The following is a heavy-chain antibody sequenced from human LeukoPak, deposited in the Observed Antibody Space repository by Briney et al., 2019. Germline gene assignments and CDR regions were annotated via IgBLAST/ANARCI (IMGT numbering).Heavy chain of an antibody. V-gene: IGHV1-46*01. J-gene: IGHJ3*02. D-gene: IGHD4-23*01. CDR2: INPSGGST. CDR3: ARVGTVGAVI. Sequence: ASVKVSCKASGYTFTSYYMHWVRQAPGQGLEWMGIINPSGGSTSYTQKFQGRVTMTRDTSTSTAYMELRSLRSDDTAVYYCARVGTVGAVIWGQGTMVTVSS. CDR1: GYTFTSYY.